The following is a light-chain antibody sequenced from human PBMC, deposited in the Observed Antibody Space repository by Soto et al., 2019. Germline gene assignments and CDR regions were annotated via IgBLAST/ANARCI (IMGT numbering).Light chain of an antibody. V-gene: IGKV1-5*03. CDR1: QRLSSW. CDR2: KAS. J-gene: IGKJ1*01. Sequence: GDRVTITCRASQRLSSWLAWYQQKPGKAPKLLISKASSLESGVPSRFSGSGSGTEFTLTISSLQPDDFATYYCQQYNSYPWTFGQGTKVEIK. CDR3: QQYNSYPWT.